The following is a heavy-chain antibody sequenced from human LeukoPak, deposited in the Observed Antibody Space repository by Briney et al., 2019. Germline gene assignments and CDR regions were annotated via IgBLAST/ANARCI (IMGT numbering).Heavy chain of an antibody. CDR1: GDSFTTYG. V-gene: IGHV7-4-1*02. CDR2: IVTNTGNP. J-gene: IGHJ4*02. D-gene: IGHD3-10*01. CDR3: ARGRISAWSYLFDH. Sequence: ASVKVSCKASGDSFTTYGLDWVRQTPGQGLEWMGGIVTNTGNPTYAQAFKGRLVFPVDASASTAYLKLSSLKSKDTAVYYCARGRISAWSYLFDHWGQGTLVTVSS.